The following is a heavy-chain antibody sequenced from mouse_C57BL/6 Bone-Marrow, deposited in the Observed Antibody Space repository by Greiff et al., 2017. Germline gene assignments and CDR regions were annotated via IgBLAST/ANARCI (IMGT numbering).Heavy chain of an antibody. V-gene: IGHV1-50*01. Sequence: QVQLKQPGAELVKPGASVKLSCKASGYTFTSYWMQWVKQRPGQGLEWIGEIDPSDSYTNYNQKFKGKATLTVDTSSSTAYMQLSSLTSEDSAVYYCARGGYYPAWFAYWGQGTLVTVSA. D-gene: IGHD2-3*01. J-gene: IGHJ3*01. CDR3: ARGGYYPAWFAY. CDR1: GYTFTSYW. CDR2: IDPSDSYT.